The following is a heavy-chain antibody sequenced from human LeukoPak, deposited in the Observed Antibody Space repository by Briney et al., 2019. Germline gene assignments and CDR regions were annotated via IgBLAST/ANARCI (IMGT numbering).Heavy chain of an antibody. CDR2: INILSNYI. CDR1: GFTFSSYS. J-gene: IGHJ4*02. D-gene: IGHD6-13*01. CDR3: ARDSHSSSWYSKFDY. V-gene: IGHV3-21*01. Sequence: GGSLRLSCAASGFTFSSYSMNWVRQAPGKGLEWVSSINILSNYIYYADSVKGRFTISRDNAKNSLYLQMNSLRAEDTAVYYCARDSHSSSWYSKFDYWGQGTLVTVSS.